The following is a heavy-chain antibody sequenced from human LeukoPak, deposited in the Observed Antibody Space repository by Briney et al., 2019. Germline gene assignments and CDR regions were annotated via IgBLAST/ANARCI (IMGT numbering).Heavy chain of an antibody. V-gene: IGHV4-61*02. CDR2: IYTSGST. J-gene: IGHJ2*01. CDR1: GGSISSGSYY. CDR3: ASDRTTDQGYFDL. D-gene: IGHD1-1*01. Sequence: PSETLSLTCTVSGGSISSGSYYWSWIRQPAGKGLEWIGRIYTSGSTNYNPSLKSRVTISVDTSKNQFSLKLSSVTAADTAVYYCASDRTTDQGYFDLWGRGTLVTVSS.